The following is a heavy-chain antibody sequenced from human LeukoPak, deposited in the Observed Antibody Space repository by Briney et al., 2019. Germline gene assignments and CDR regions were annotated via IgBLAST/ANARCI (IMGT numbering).Heavy chain of an antibody. Sequence: PGGSLRLSCAASGFAFSSYAMSWVRQAPGKGLEWVSAISGSGGSTYYADSVKGRFTISRDNSKNTLYLQMNSLRAEDTAVYYCALPGEYSSSSYWGQGTLVTVSS. D-gene: IGHD6-6*01. V-gene: IGHV3-23*01. CDR2: ISGSGGST. J-gene: IGHJ4*02. CDR1: GFAFSSYA. CDR3: ALPGEYSSSSY.